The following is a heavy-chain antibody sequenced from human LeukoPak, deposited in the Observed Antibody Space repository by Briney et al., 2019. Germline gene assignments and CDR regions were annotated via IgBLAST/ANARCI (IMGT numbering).Heavy chain of an antibody. CDR2: IRYDGSTK. V-gene: IGHV3-30*02. J-gene: IGHJ4*02. CDR1: GFTFSTYG. D-gene: IGHD6-19*01. Sequence: GGSLRLSCAASGFTFSTYGMHWVRQAPGKGLEWVAFIRYDGSTKYYIDSVKGRFTVSRDNSKSTLFLQMNSLRAEDTAVYYCAKGGSSGWYGLYYFDYWGQGTLVTVSS. CDR3: AKGGSSGWYGLYYFDY.